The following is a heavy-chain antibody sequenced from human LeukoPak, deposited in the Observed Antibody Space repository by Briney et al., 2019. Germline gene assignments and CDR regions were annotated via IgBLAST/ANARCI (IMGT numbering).Heavy chain of an antibody. D-gene: IGHD2-15*01. J-gene: IGHJ6*02. CDR2: FSWNSGSI. V-gene: IGHV3-9*01. CDR3: SKDFYCSGGSCYAIYYYYGMDV. Sequence: GGSLRLSCAASVFTFDDYAMHWVRQAPGKGLEWVSGFSWNSGSIGYADSVKGRFTISRDNAKNSLYLQMNSLRAEDTALYYCSKDFYCSGGSCYAIYYYYGMDVGGQGTTVTVSS. CDR1: VFTFDDYA.